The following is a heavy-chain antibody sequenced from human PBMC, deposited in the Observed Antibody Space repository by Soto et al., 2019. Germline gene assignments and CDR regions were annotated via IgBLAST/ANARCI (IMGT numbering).Heavy chain of an antibody. J-gene: IGHJ4*02. CDR2: IYYSGST. CDR3: ASTRSSGWYDY. D-gene: IGHD6-19*01. Sequence: QVQLQESGPGLVKPSETLSLTCTVSGGSISSYYWSWIRQPPGKGLEWIGYIYYSGSTNYNPSLKSGVSISVDTSKHRFSLNLSSVTAADTAVYYCASTRSSGWYDYWGQGTLVTVSS. V-gene: IGHV4-59*08. CDR1: GGSISSYY.